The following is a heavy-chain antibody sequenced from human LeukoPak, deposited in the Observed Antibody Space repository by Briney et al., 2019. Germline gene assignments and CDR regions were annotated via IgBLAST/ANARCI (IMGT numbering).Heavy chain of an antibody. CDR2: IWYDGSNK. J-gene: IGHJ4*02. V-gene: IGHV3-33*01. CDR1: GFTFNSYG. Sequence: PGRSLRLSCAASGFTFNSYGMHWVRQAPGKGLEWVAVIWYDGSNKYYADSVKGRFTISRDNSKNTLYLQMNSLRAGDTAVYYCARDGHLLRYFDWLLPYFDYWGQATLVTVSS. D-gene: IGHD3-9*01. CDR3: ARDGHLLRYFDWLLPYFDY.